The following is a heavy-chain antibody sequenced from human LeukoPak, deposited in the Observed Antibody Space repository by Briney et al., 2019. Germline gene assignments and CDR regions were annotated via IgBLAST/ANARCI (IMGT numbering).Heavy chain of an antibody. CDR1: SSYA. J-gene: IGHJ4*02. V-gene: IGHV3-7*05. Sequence: GGSLRLSCAASSSYAMSWVRQAPGKGLEWVANIKEDGSDKYYVDFVRGRFTISRDNAKNSLYLQMNSLRAEDTAVYYCARDVTAFDYWGQGTLVTVSS. CDR2: IKEDGSDK. CDR3: ARDVTAFDY. D-gene: IGHD3-16*01.